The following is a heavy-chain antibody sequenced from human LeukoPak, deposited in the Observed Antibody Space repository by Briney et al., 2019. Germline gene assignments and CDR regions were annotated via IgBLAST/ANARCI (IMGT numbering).Heavy chain of an antibody. V-gene: IGHV4-39*07. CDR2: IYYSGST. D-gene: IGHD3-3*01. Sequence: SETLSLTCTVSGGSISSSSYYWGWIRQPPGKGLEWIGSIYYSGSTYYNPSLKSRVTISVDTSKNQFSLKLSSVTAADTAVYYCARTATAGFWSGYYYNWFDPWGQGTLVTVSS. CDR1: GGSISSSSYY. CDR3: ARTATAGFWSGYYYNWFDP. J-gene: IGHJ5*02.